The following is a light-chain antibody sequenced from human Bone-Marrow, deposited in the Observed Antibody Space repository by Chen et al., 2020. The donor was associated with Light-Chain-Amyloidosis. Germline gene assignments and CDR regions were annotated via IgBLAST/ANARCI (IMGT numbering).Light chain of an antibody. J-gene: IGLJ1*01. CDR1: SSNIGAGYD. Sequence: QSVLTQPPSVSGAPGQRVTIPCTGSSSNIGAGYDVHWYQQLPGTAPKLLIYGNSNRPSGVPDRFSGSKSGTSASLAITRLQAEDEADYYCQSYDSSLSGSDVFGTGTKVTVL. V-gene: IGLV1-40*01. CDR3: QSYDSSLSGSDV. CDR2: GNS.